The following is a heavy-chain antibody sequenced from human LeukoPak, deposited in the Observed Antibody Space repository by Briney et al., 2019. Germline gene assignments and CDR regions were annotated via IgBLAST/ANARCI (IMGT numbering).Heavy chain of an antibody. CDR2: ISWNSGSI. CDR1: GFTFDDYA. Sequence: GGSLRLSCAASGFTFDDYAMHWVRQAPGKGLEWVSGISWNSGSIGYADSVKGRFTISRDNAKNSLYLQMNSLRAEDTALYYCAKGPKWLQTYYFDYWGQGTLVTVSS. J-gene: IGHJ4*02. D-gene: IGHD5-12*01. CDR3: AKGPKWLQTYYFDY. V-gene: IGHV3-9*01.